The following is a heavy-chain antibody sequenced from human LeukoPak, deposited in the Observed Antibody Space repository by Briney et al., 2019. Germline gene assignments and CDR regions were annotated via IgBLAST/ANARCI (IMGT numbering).Heavy chain of an antibody. CDR3: ARGGTYHAFDI. CDR1: GFTFSSHW. CDR2: INNDGSGT. V-gene: IGHV3-74*01. Sequence: GGSLILSCEASGFTFSSHWIYWVRQAPGKGLACVSRINNDGSGTTYADSVKGRFTISRDNAKNTVYLQMNSLRVEDTAVYYCARGGTYHAFDIWGQGTTVTVSS. D-gene: IGHD1-26*01. J-gene: IGHJ3*02.